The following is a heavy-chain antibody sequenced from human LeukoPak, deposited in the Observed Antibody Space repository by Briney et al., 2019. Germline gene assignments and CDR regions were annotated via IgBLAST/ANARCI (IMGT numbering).Heavy chain of an antibody. Sequence: GGSLRLSCAASGFTFSSPAMSWVRQAPGKGLEWVSSISARGISTYYADSVKGRFTISRDNSKNTLYLQMNSLRGDDIGVYYCAKSFDFSNGHSPILTPFDSWGQGTLVSVSS. V-gene: IGHV3-23*01. D-gene: IGHD3-3*01. CDR3: AKSFDFSNGHSPILTPFDS. J-gene: IGHJ4*02. CDR1: GFTFSSPA. CDR2: ISARGIST.